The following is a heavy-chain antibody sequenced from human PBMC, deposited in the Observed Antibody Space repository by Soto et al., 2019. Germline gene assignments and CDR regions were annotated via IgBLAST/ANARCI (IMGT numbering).Heavy chain of an antibody. CDR2: ISYDGSNK. CDR1: GFTFSSYG. CDR3: AKDRREFRKYYYYGTDV. V-gene: IGHV3-30*18. Sequence: QVQLVESGGGVVQPGRSLRLSCAASGFTFSSYGMHWVRQAPGKGLEWVAVISYDGSNKYYADSVKGRFTISRDNSKNTLYLQMNSLRAEDTAVYYCAKDRREFRKYYYYGTDVWGQGTTVTVSS. D-gene: IGHD3-10*01. J-gene: IGHJ6*02.